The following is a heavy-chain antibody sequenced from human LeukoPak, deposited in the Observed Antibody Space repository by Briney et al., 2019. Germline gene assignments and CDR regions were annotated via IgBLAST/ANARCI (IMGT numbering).Heavy chain of an antibody. CDR1: GGSISSSSYY. D-gene: IGHD3-22*01. J-gene: IGHJ6*04. CDR3: AAYYYDSSGYYS. CDR2: IYYSGST. V-gene: IGHV4-39*01. Sequence: PSETLSLTCTVSGGSISSSSYYWGWIRQPPGKGLKWIGSIYYSGSTYYNPSLKSRVTISVDTSKNQFSLKLSSVTAADTAVYYCAAYYYDSSGYYSWGKGTTVTVSS.